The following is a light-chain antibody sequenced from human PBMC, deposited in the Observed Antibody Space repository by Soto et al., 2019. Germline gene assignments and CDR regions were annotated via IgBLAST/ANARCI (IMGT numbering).Light chain of an antibody. J-gene: IGKJ1*01. CDR2: KAS. Sequence: DIQMTQSPSTLSASGGDRVAITCRASQSISSWLAWYQQKPGKAPKLLIYKASSLESGVPSRFSGSGSGTEFTLTISSLQPDDFATYYCQQYNDYSWTFGQGTKVEIK. CDR1: QSISSW. V-gene: IGKV1-5*03. CDR3: QQYNDYSWT.